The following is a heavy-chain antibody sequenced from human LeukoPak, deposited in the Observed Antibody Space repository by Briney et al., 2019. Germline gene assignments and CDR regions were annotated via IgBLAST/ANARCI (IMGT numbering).Heavy chain of an antibody. CDR1: GYTFTSYA. D-gene: IGHD2-15*01. CDR3: ARRYCSGGSCYSPHWFDP. J-gene: IGHJ5*02. V-gene: IGHV7-4-1*02. Sequence: ASVKVSCKASGYTFTSYAMNWVRQAPGQGLEWMGWINTNTGNPTYAQGFTGRFVFSLDTSVSTAYLQISSLKAEDTAAYYCARRYCSGGSCYSPHWFDPWGQGTLVTVSS. CDR2: INTNTGNP.